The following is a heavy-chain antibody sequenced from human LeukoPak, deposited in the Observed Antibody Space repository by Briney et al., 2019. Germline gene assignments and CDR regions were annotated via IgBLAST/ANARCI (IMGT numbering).Heavy chain of an antibody. CDR1: GFIFDDYG. Sequence: PGGSLRLSCAASGFIFDDYGMAWVRQAPGKGLEWVSGINWNGASTGYADSVKGRFTISRDNAKNSLYLQMNSLRAEDTAVYYCARGRIAVAGTYIPSNWGPQLYYMDVWGKGTTVTVSS. CDR3: ARGRIAVAGTYIPSNWGPQLYYMDV. V-gene: IGHV3-20*04. CDR2: INWNGAST. J-gene: IGHJ6*03. D-gene: IGHD6-19*01.